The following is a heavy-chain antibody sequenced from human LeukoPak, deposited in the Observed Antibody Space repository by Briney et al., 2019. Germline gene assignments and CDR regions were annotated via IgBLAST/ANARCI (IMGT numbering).Heavy chain of an antibody. J-gene: IGHJ4*02. CDR3: ARDPGYCSSTSCYIFDY. Sequence: GASVKVSCKASGYTFTGYYMHWVRQAPGQGLEWMGWINPNSGGTNYAQKFQGRVTMTRDTSISTAYMELSRLRSDDTAVYYCARDPGYCSSTSCYIFDYWGQGTLVTVSS. V-gene: IGHV1-2*02. CDR2: INPNSGGT. CDR1: GYTFTGYY. D-gene: IGHD2-2*02.